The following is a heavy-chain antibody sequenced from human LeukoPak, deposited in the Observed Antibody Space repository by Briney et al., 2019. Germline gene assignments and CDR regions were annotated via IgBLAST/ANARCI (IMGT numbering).Heavy chain of an antibody. CDR1: GYSISSGYY. J-gene: IGHJ4*02. CDR3: ARHSMGSGSYLDY. CDR2: IYHSGST. Sequence: SETLSLTCAVSGYSISSGYYWGWIRQPPGKGLEWIGSIYHSGSTYYNPSLKSRVTISVDTSKNQFSLKLSSVTAADTAVYYCARHSMGSGSYLDYWGQGTLVTVSP. V-gene: IGHV4-38-2*01. D-gene: IGHD1-26*01.